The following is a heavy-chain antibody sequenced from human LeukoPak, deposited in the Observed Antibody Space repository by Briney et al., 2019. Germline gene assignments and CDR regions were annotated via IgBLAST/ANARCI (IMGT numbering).Heavy chain of an antibody. Sequence: SETLSLTCGVSGGSITSTYWWSWVRQPPGQGLEWIGEVSLSGLTNYNPSLSSRVIMALDTPKNQLSLNLTSVTAADTAVYYCSRENGAFSPFGYWGQGTLVTVPS. CDR1: GGSITSTYW. V-gene: IGHV4-4*02. CDR3: SRENGAFSPFGY. J-gene: IGHJ4*02. D-gene: IGHD2-8*01. CDR2: VSLSGLT.